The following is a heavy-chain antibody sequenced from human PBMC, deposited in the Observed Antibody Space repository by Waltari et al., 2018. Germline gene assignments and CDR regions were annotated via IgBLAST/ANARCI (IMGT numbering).Heavy chain of an antibody. D-gene: IGHD3-3*01. CDR2: IYHSGST. J-gene: IGHJ4*02. V-gene: IGHV4-4*02. CDR1: GGSISSSNW. CDR3: ARAGVTYYDFWSGSDYFDY. Sequence: QVQLQESGPGLVKPSGTLSLTCAVSGGSISSSNWWSWVRQPPGKGLEWIGEIYHSGSTTYNPSLKSRVTISVDKSKNQFSLKLSSVTAADTAVYYCARAGVTYYDFWSGSDYFDYWGQGTLVTVSS.